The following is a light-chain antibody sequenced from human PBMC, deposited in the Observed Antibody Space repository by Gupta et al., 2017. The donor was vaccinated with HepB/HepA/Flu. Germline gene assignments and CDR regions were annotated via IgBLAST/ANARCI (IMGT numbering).Light chain of an antibody. CDR3: QQYNNWPLT. CDR1: QSVSSN. Sequence: EIVMTQSPATLSVSPGERATLSCRASQSVSSNLAWYQQKPGQAPRLLMYGASTRSTGFPARFSDSGSGTEFTLTISSLQSEDFAVYYCQQYNNWPLTFGGGTKVEIK. J-gene: IGKJ4*01. V-gene: IGKV3-15*01. CDR2: GAS.